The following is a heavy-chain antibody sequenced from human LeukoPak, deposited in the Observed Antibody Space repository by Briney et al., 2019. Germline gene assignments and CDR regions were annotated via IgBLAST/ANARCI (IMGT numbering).Heavy chain of an antibody. CDR1: GFTFSSYA. CDR2: MRFDGSIQ. D-gene: IGHD6-19*01. CDR3: VKDRSGTYYFDY. J-gene: IGHJ4*02. V-gene: IGHV3-30*02. Sequence: GGSLRLSCAASGFTFSSYAMHWVRQAPGKGLEWVAFMRFDGSIQNYADSVRGRFTISRDNSKNTLFLQMNSLRAEDTAVYYCVKDRSGTYYFDYWGQGTLVTVSS.